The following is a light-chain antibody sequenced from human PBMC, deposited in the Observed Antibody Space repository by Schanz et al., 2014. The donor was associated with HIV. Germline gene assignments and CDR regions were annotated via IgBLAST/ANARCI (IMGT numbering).Light chain of an antibody. J-gene: IGKJ4*01. V-gene: IGKV3-15*01. CDR1: QSVSNN. Sequence: EVVMTQSPATLSVSPGERATLSCRASQSVSNNLAWYQQKPGQAPRLLIYGASTRATGIPARFSGSGSGTEFTLTISSLQPEDVATYYCQKYDSAPLTFGGGTKVEI. CDR2: GAS. CDR3: QKYDSAPLT.